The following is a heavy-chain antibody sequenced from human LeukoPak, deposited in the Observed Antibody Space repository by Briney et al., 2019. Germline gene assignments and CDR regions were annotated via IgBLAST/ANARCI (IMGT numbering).Heavy chain of an antibody. J-gene: IGHJ3*02. CDR3: AREEMIVMAFDI. CDR2: IWYDGTNK. D-gene: IGHD3-22*01. Sequence: GGSLRLSCAASGFTFSNYGMHWVRQAPGKGLEWVAVIWYDGTNKYYADSVKGRLTISRDNSKNTLYLQMSSLRAEDTAVYYCAREEMIVMAFDIWGQGTMVTVSS. V-gene: IGHV3-33*01. CDR1: GFTFSNYG.